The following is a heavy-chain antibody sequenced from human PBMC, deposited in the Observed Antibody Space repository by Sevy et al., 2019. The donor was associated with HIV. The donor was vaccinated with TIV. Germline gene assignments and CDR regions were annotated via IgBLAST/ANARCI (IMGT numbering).Heavy chain of an antibody. Sequence: GGSLRLSCAASGFTFSDYYMSWIRQAPGKGLEWLSYISGSDNTIYYADSVKGRFTISRDNAKNSLYLQMSSLRAEDTAVYYCARDHVKDGDLGDYYYFAMDVWGQGTSVTVSS. CDR1: GFTFSDYY. J-gene: IGHJ6*02. CDR3: ARDHVKDGDLGDYYYFAMDV. D-gene: IGHD4-17*01. V-gene: IGHV3-11*01. CDR2: ISGSDNTI.